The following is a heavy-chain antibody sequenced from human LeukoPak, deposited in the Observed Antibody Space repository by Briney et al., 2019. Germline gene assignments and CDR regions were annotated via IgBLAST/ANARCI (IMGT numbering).Heavy chain of an antibody. CDR2: SRNKANSYTT. V-gene: IGHV3-72*01. CDR3: VRVGRSETLDY. Sequence: GGTLRLSCAASGFTFSDHYMDWVREAPGKGREWVGRSRNKANSYTTEYAASVKGRFTISRDDSKNSLYLQMNSLKTEDTAVYHCVRVGRSETLDYWGQGTLVTVSS. J-gene: IGHJ4*02. CDR1: GFTFSDHY.